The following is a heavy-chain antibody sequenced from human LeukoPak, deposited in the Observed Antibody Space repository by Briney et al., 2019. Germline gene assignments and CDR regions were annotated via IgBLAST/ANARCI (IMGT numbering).Heavy chain of an antibody. J-gene: IGHJ4*02. CDR3: VREGTYGDYDVNYFDY. Sequence: PSETLSLTCTVSGGSISSYYWSWIRQPPGKGLEWIGYIYYSGSTNYNPSLKSRVTISVDTSKNQFSLKLSSVTAADTAVYYCVREGTYGDYDVNYFDYWGQGTLVTVSS. CDR2: IYYSGST. V-gene: IGHV4-59*01. CDR1: GGSISSYY. D-gene: IGHD4-17*01.